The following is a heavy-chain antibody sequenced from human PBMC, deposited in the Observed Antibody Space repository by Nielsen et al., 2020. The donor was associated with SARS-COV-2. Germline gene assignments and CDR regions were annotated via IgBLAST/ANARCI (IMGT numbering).Heavy chain of an antibody. CDR3: AKDQGDGYNLVHYYYGMDV. J-gene: IGHJ6*02. V-gene: IGHV3-30*18. CDR2: ISYDGSNK. D-gene: IGHD5-24*01. Sequence: VRQAPGKGLEWVAVISYDGSNKYYADSVKGRFTISRDNSKNTLYLQMNSLGAEDTAVYYCAKDQGDGYNLVHYYYGMDVWGQGTTVTVSS.